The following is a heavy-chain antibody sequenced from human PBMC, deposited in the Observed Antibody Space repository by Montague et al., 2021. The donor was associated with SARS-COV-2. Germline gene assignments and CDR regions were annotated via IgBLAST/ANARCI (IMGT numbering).Heavy chain of an antibody. J-gene: IGHJ5*02. D-gene: IGHD1-1*01. V-gene: IGHV4-39*01. Sequence: SETLSLTCDVSGDFIRSATYYWAWIRQPPGRGLEWIGNIYYSGSTMYNPSLKSRVTMSVDTSKNQFSLHLNLVTAADTAVYYYARRLTGLEPPFDPWGQGTLVTVSS. CDR3: ARRLTGLEPPFDP. CDR1: GDFIRSATYY. CDR2: IYYSGST.